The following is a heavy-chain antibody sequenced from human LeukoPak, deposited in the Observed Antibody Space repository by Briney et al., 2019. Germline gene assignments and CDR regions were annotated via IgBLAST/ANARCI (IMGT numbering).Heavy chain of an antibody. CDR2: MNQDGTEK. Sequence: GGSLRLSCEASGFTFSSHWMSWGRQAPGKGLEWVANMNQDGTEKYYVDSVKGRFTISRDNAKNLLFLQMNSLRVEDAAVYHCARARGMDVWGQGTTVTVSS. V-gene: IGHV3-7*03. CDR1: GFTFSSHW. J-gene: IGHJ6*02. CDR3: ARARGMDV.